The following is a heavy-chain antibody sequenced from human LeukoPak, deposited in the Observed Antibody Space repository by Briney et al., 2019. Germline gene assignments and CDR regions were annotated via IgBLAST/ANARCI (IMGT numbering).Heavy chain of an antibody. V-gene: IGHV3-23*01. CDR1: GIPFSSHA. Sequence: PGGSLRLSCAAAGIPFSSHAIGWFRQAPGKGLEWVSAISGGGDSTYYADSVKGRFTISRDNSKNTLYLHLTRLRAEDTAVYYCACTAYYYYYMDVWGKGTTVTVSS. CDR2: ISGGGDST. CDR3: ACTAYYYYYMDV. D-gene: IGHD2-8*01. J-gene: IGHJ6*03.